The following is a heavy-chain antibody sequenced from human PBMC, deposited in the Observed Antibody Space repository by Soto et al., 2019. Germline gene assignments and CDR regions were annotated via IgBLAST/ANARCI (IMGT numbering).Heavy chain of an antibody. V-gene: IGHV4-39*01. CDR3: ARISGDIVFPMVYAIDY. CDR1: GGSISSSSYY. J-gene: IGHJ4*02. D-gene: IGHD2-8*01. Sequence: QLQLQESGPGLVKPSETLSLTCTVSGGSISSSSYYWGWIRQPPGKGLEWIGSIYYSGSTYYNPSLKSRVTISVDTSKNQFSLKLSSVTAADTAVYYCARISGDIVFPMVYAIDYWGQGNLVTVSS. CDR2: IYYSGST.